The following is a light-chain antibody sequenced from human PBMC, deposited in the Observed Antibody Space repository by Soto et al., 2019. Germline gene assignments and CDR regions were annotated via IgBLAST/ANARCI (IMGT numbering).Light chain of an antibody. V-gene: IGLV2-23*02. CDR3: CSYAGSTTWV. Sequence: QSVLTQPASVSGSPGQSITISCTGTSSDIGTYNLVSWYQQHPGKAPKLMIYEVTKRPSGVSNRFSASKSDNTASLTISGLQAEDEADYYCCSYAGSTTWVFGGGTKLPVL. J-gene: IGLJ3*02. CDR1: SSDIGTYNL. CDR2: EVT.